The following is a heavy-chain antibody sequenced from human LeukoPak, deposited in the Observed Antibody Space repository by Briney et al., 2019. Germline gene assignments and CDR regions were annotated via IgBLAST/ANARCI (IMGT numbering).Heavy chain of an antibody. CDR3: ARVKKQGYGSGSPIFY. CDR1: GYTFTSYD. V-gene: IGHV1-8*01. CDR2: MNPNSGNT. D-gene: IGHD3-10*01. Sequence: ASVKVSCKASGYTFTSYDINWVRQATGQGLEWMGWMNPNSGNTGYAQKFQGRVTMTRNTSISTAYMELSSLRSEDTAVYYCARVKKQGYGSGSPIFYWGQGTLVTVSS. J-gene: IGHJ4*02.